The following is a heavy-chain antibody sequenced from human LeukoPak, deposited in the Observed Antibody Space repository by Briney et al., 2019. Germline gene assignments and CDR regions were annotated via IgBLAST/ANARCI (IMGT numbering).Heavy chain of an antibody. J-gene: IGHJ6*02. CDR3: ARDSTNYYDSSGYYGPYYCYGMDV. CDR2: ISAYNGNT. D-gene: IGHD3-22*01. Sequence: GASVKVSCKASGYTFTSYGISWVRQAPGQGLEWMGWISAYNGNTNYAQKLQGRVTMTTDTSTSTAYMELRSLRSDDTAVYYCARDSTNYYDSSGYYGPYYCYGMDVWGQGTTVTVSS. V-gene: IGHV1-18*01. CDR1: GYTFTSYG.